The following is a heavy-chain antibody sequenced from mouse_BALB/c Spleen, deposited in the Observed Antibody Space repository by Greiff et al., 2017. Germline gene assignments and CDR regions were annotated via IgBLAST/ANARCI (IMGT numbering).Heavy chain of an antibody. CDR2: ISSGGSYT. CDR3: ARSLFITTVYFDY. V-gene: IGHV5-6*01. J-gene: IGHJ2*01. D-gene: IGHD1-2*01. CDR1: GFTFSSYG. Sequence: EVKLVESGGDLVKPGGSLKLSCAASGFTFSSYGMSWVRQTPDKRLEWVATISSGGSYTYYPDSVKGRFTISRDNAKNTLYLQMSSLKSEDTAMYYCARSLFITTVYFDYWGQGTTLTVSS.